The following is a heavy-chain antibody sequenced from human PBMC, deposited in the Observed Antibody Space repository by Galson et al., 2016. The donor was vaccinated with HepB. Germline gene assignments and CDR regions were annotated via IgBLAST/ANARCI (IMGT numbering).Heavy chain of an antibody. J-gene: IGHJ5*02. V-gene: IGHV2-5*02. D-gene: IGHD3-10*01. CDR3: AYRRLRVTMIREGSREWGGGSFDP. CDR2: LYWDDDK. Sequence: PALVKPTQTLTLTCTFSGFSLSASGVAVGWIRQPPGKALEWLAVLYWDDDKRYSPSLNSRVTITKDTSENQVVLTMTNMDPVDTATYYCAYRRLRVTMIREGSREWGGGSFDPWGQGTLVTVSS. CDR1: GFSLSASGVA.